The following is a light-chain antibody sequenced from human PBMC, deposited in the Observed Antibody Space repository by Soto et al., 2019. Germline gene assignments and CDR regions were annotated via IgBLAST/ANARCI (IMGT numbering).Light chain of an antibody. Sequence: EIVMTQSPATLSLSPGETATLSCRASQSLTSYLAWYQQKTDQAPRILIYGISTRATDIPDRFSGSGSGTELNLTISRLQSEDFAVYYCQQYNNWPLTFGGGTKVDIK. V-gene: IGKV3-15*01. J-gene: IGKJ4*01. CDR2: GIS. CDR1: QSLTSY. CDR3: QQYNNWPLT.